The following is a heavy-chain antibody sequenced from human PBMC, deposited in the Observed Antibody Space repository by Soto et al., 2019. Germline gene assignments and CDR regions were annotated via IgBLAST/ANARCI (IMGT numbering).Heavy chain of an antibody. CDR1: RFTFSDFA. CDR3: AKDAVPYNGKWDWFDS. Sequence: DVQLLESGGGLVQPGGSLTLSCAASRFTFSDFAMSWVRQAPGKGLAGFSSLGGGGSDTYYADPVKGRFTISRDNSKNTLYLQMDSLRDEDTAVYYCAKDAVPYNGKWDWFDSWGQGTLVIVSS. D-gene: IGHD3-10*01. V-gene: IGHV3-23*01. J-gene: IGHJ5*01. CDR2: LGGGGSDT.